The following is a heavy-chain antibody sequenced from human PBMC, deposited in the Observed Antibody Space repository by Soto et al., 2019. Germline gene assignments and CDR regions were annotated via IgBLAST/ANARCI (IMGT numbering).Heavy chain of an antibody. J-gene: IGHJ5*02. CDR2: ISYDGSNK. Sequence: QVQLVESGGGVVQPGRSLRLSCAASGFTFSSYGMHWVRQAPGEGLEWVAVISYDGSNKLYADSVKGRFTISRDNSKNPLYLQMNSLRVEDTAVYYCAKDPRIAATGTAWFDPWGQGTLVTVSS. CDR3: AKDPRIAATGTAWFDP. V-gene: IGHV3-30*18. CDR1: GFTFSSYG. D-gene: IGHD6-13*01.